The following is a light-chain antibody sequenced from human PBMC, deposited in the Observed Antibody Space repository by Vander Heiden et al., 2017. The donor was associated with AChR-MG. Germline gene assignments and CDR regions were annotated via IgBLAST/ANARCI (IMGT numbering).Light chain of an antibody. Sequence: QSVLTQPPSASGTPGQRVTISCSGSSSNLGRNNVNWYQQLPGTAPNRLIYNNHQRPSGVPDRCSGSKSGTSASRAISGLQSEDEAVYYCAAWDDSLNGNVVFGGGTKLTVL. J-gene: IGLJ2*01. CDR1: SSNLGRNN. CDR3: AAWDDSLNGNVV. V-gene: IGLV1-44*01. CDR2: NNH.